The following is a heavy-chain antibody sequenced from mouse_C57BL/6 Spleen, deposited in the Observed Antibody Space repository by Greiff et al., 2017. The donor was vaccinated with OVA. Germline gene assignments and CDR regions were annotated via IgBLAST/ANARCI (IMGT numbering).Heavy chain of an antibody. Sequence: EVQGVESGGGLVKPGGSLKLSCAASGFTFSDYGMHWVRQAPEKGLEWVAYISSGSSTIYYADTVKGRFTISRDNAKNTLFLQMTSLRSEDTAMYYCARIYYGNSDYYAMDYWGQGTSVTVSS. J-gene: IGHJ4*01. D-gene: IGHD2-1*01. CDR1: GFTFSDYG. CDR3: ARIYYGNSDYYAMDY. V-gene: IGHV5-17*01. CDR2: ISSGSSTI.